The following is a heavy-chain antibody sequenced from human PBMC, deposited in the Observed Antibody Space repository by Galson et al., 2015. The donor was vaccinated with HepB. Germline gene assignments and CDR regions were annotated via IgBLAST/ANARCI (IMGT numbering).Heavy chain of an antibody. V-gene: IGHV6-1*01. J-gene: IGHJ4*02. CDR2: TYYRSRWYN. CDR1: GDSVSSNSVA. CDR3: ARDRSGAVVVAYFAF. Sequence: CAISGDSVSSNSVAWNWIRQSPSRGLEWLGRTYYRSRWYNDYALSVRSRITVTPDTSKNQFSLQLNSVTPEDTAVYYCARDRSGAVVVAYFAFWGQGTLVTVSS. D-gene: IGHD3-22*01.